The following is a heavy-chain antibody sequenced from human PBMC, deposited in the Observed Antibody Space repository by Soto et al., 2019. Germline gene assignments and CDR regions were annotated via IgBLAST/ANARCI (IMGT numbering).Heavy chain of an antibody. Sequence: QVLLEQWGAGLLKHSETLSLPCAVYGGSFSGYYWTWIRQPPGRGLEWLGELNHSGITDYNPSLKSRVSISIDTSKTQFSLKLTSVTAADTAVYYCAVGPLMWLAGGGYWGQGTLVTVSS. V-gene: IGHV4-34*01. CDR2: LNHSGIT. D-gene: IGHD6-19*01. J-gene: IGHJ4*02. CDR3: AVGPLMWLAGGGY. CDR1: GGSFSGYY.